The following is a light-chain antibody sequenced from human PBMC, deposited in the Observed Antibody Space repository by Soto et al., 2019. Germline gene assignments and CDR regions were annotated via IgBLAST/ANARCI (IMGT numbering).Light chain of an antibody. CDR3: CSYAGSSTYV. J-gene: IGLJ1*01. V-gene: IGLV2-23*02. Sequence: QSVLTQPASVSGSPGQSITISCTGTSSDVRSYNLVSWYQQHPGKAPKLMIYEVSKRPSGVSNRFSGSKPGNTASLSISLLQAEDEADYYCCSYAGSSTYVFGTGTKVTVL. CDR1: SSDVRSYNL. CDR2: EVS.